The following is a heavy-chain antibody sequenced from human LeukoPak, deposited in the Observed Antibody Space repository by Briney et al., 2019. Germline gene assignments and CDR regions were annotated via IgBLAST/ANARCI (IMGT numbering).Heavy chain of an antibody. D-gene: IGHD6-13*01. V-gene: IGHV3-48*02. CDR3: ARDPHIAAAGTIFDY. CDR1: GFTFSSCS. Sequence: GGSLRLSCAVSGFTFSSCSMNGVRQAPGKGLEWVSYISSSSSTIYYADSVKGRFTISRDNAKNSLYLQMNSLRDEDSAVYYCARDPHIAAAGTIFDYWGQGTLVTVSS. CDR2: ISSSSSTI. J-gene: IGHJ4*02.